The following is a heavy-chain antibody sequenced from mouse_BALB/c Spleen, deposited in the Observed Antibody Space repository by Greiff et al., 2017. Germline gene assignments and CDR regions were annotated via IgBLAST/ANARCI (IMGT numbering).Heavy chain of an antibody. V-gene: IGHV1-82*01. CDR2: IYPGDGDT. D-gene: IGHD2-4*01. Sequence: VQLQQSGPELVKPGASVKISCKASGYAFSSSWMNWVKQRPGQGLEWIGRIYPGDGDTNYNGKFKGKATLTADKSSSTAYMQLSSLTSVDSAVYVCARSPRYYDYENYAMDYWGQGTSVTVSS. CDR1: GYAFSSSW. CDR3: ARSPRYYDYENYAMDY. J-gene: IGHJ4*01.